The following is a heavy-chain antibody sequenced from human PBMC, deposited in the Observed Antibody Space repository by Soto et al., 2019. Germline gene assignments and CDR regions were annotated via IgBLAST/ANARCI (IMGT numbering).Heavy chain of an antibody. V-gene: IGHV3-23*01. J-gene: IGHJ3*02. CDR1: GFTFSSYA. CDR2: ISGGGGST. D-gene: IGHD1-26*01. Sequence: GGSLRLSCAASGFTFSSYAMAWVRQAPGKGLEWVSAISGGGGSTYYADSVKGRFTISRDNSKNTLYLQMNSLRAEDTAIYYCATPTLLYRGSYRDAFDIWGQGTMVTVS. CDR3: ATPTLLYRGSYRDAFDI.